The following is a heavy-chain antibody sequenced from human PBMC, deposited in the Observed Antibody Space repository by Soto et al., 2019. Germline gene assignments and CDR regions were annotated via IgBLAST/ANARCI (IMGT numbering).Heavy chain of an antibody. CDR3: VSQRTTVPTQAYFDY. CDR2: VYYRGRS. CDR1: GGSVTNSSYY. Sequence: SETLSLTCTVSGGSVTNSSYYWGRIRQSPGKGLEWIGSVYYRGRSYSKSSVKSRVTISVDTSKNRFSLSLNSVTASDTAVYFCVSQRTTVPTQAYFDYWGPGALVTVS. J-gene: IGHJ4*02. V-gene: IGHV4-39*01. D-gene: IGHD4-17*01.